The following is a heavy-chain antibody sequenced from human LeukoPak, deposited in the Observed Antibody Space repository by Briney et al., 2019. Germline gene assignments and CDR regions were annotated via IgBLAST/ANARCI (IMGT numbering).Heavy chain of an antibody. CDR3: ARTMIVVQDAFDI. V-gene: IGHV4-4*02. Sequence: PSETLSLTCAVSRGSISSSNWWSWVRQPPGKGLEWIGEIYHSGSTNYNPSLKSRVTISVDKSKNQFSLKLSSVTAADTAVYYCARTMIVVQDAFDIWGQGTMVTVSS. CDR1: RGSISSSNW. D-gene: IGHD3-22*01. CDR2: IYHSGST. J-gene: IGHJ3*02.